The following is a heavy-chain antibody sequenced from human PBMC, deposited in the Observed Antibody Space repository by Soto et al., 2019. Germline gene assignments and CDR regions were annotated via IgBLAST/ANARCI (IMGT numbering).Heavy chain of an antibody. D-gene: IGHD4-17*01. V-gene: IGHV4-59*08. Sequence: SETLSLTCTVSGGSISSYYWSWIRQPPGKGLEWIGYIYYSGSTNYNPSLKSRVTISVDTSKNQFSLKLSSVTAADTAVYYCARLQDYGDYKASYYFDYWGQGTLVTVS. CDR1: GGSISSYY. J-gene: IGHJ4*02. CDR3: ARLQDYGDYKASYYFDY. CDR2: IYYSGST.